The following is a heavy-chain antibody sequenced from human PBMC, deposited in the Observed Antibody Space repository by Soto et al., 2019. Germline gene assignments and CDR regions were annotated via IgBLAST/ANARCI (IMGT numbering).Heavy chain of an antibody. Sequence: PAETLSLTCTVTGDSINSRIYYWGWIRHPPGKGLEWSGSSYYIGRTYNNPSLRSRVSMSIETSKEQFSLKLEYVTAADTALYFCARQRTSVVTQAYFDVWGQGAMVTV. CDR3: ARQRTSVVTQAYFDV. D-gene: IGHD2-21*02. CDR1: GDSINSRIYY. J-gene: IGHJ4*02. CDR2: SYYIGRT. V-gene: IGHV4-39*01.